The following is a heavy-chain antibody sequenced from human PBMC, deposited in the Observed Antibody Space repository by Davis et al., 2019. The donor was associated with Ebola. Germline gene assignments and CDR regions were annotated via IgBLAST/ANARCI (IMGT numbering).Heavy chain of an antibody. Sequence: ASVKVSCKASGYTFTGYYMHWVRQAPGQGLEWMRWINPNSGGTNYAQKFQGRVTMTRDTSISTAYMELSRLRSDDTAVYYCASPRLPGIAAAGAFDPWGQGTLVTVSS. CDR2: INPNSGGT. J-gene: IGHJ5*02. CDR1: GYTFTGYY. CDR3: ASPRLPGIAAAGAFDP. V-gene: IGHV1-2*02. D-gene: IGHD6-13*01.